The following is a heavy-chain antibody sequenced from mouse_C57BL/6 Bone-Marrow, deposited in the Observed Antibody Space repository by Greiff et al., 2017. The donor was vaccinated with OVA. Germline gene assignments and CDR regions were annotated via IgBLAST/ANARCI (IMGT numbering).Heavy chain of an antibody. CDR3: AASIYYDDGGAWFAY. D-gene: IGHD2-4*01. J-gene: IGHJ3*01. CDR2: IYPRDGST. CDR1: GYTFTSYD. Sequence: VQLQESGPELVKPGASVKLSCKASGYTFTSYDINWVKQRPGQGLEWIGWIYPRDGSTEYNEKFKGKATLAVDTASSTAYMELHSLTSEDSAVYFCAASIYYDDGGAWFAYWGQGTMVTVS. V-gene: IGHV1-85*01.